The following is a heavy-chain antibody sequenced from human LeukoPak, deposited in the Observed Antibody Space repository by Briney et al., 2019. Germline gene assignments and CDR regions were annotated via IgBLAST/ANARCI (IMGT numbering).Heavy chain of an antibody. CDR3: AKGPWAVAGYFDY. J-gene: IGHJ4*02. V-gene: IGHV3-23*01. CDR1: GFTLSSYA. CDR2: ISGSGGST. Sequence: GGSLRLSRAASGFTLSSYAMSWVRQAPGKGLEWVSAISGSGGSTYYADSVKGRFTISRDNSKNTLYLQMNSLRAEDTAVYYCAKGPWAVAGYFDYWGQGTLVTVSS. D-gene: IGHD6-19*01.